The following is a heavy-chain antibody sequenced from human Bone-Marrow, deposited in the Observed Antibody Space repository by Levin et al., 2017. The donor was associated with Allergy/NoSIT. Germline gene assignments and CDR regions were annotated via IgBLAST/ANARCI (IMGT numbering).Heavy chain of an antibody. CDR2: INPRGGST. V-gene: IGHV1-46*01. J-gene: IGHJ4*02. Sequence: ASVKVSCKASGYTFTSYFMHWVRQAPGQGLEWMGIINPRGGSTTYAQKFQGRVTMTRDTSTSTVYMELSSLRSEDTAVYYCARHLAVGATWGQGTLVTVSS. CDR1: GYTFTSYF. D-gene: IGHD1-26*01. CDR3: ARHLAVGAT.